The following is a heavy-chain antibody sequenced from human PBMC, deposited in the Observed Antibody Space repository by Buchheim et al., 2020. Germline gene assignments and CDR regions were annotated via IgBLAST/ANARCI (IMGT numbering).Heavy chain of an antibody. CDR3: ARVPGSSGYYFDY. Sequence: QVQLQQWGAGLLKPSETLSLTCAVYGGSFSGYYWSWIRQPPGKGLEWIGEINHSGSTNYNPSLKSRVTISVDTSKNQFSLKRSSVTAADTAVYYCARVPGSSGYYFDYWGQGTL. CDR2: INHSGST. CDR1: GGSFSGYY. D-gene: IGHD3-22*01. V-gene: IGHV4-34*01. J-gene: IGHJ4*02.